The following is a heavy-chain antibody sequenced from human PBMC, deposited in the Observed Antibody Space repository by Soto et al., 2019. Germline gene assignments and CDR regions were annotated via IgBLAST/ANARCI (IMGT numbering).Heavy chain of an antibody. CDR3: AREQDHYFDY. CDR2: IYYSGST. CDR1: GGSISSGGYY. V-gene: IGHV4-31*03. Sequence: SETLSLTCTVSGGSISSGGYYWSWIRQHPGKGLEWIGYIYYSGSTYYNPSLKSRVTISVDTSKNQFSLKLSSVTAADTAVYYCAREQDHYFDYWGQGTLVTVSS. J-gene: IGHJ4*02.